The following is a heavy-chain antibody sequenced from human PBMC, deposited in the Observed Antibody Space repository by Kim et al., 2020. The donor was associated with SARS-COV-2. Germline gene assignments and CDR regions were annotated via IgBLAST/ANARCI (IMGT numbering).Heavy chain of an antibody. D-gene: IGHD2-2*01. CDR1: GFTFSSYG. CDR2: IWYDGSNK. J-gene: IGHJ4*02. CDR3: ARGGGRYCSSTSCPLYFDY. V-gene: IGHV3-33*01. Sequence: GGSLRLSCAASGFTFSSYGMHWVRQAPGKGLEWVAVIWYDGSNKYYADSVKGRFTISRDNSKNTLYLQMNSLRAEDTAVYYCARGGGRYCSSTSCPLYFDYWGQGTLVTVSS.